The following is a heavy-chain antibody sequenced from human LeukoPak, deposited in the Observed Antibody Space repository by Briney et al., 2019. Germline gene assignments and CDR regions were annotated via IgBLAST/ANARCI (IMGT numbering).Heavy chain of an antibody. Sequence: GGSLRLSCAASGLTFRAYSMNWVRQAPGKGLEWVSSISGSSNSIYYADSVKGRFTISRDNAKNSLYLQMSSLRAEDTAVYYCARVPPPYSSGWRSHFDYWGQGTLVTVSS. CDR3: ARVPPPYSSGWRSHFDY. D-gene: IGHD6-19*01. CDR2: ISGSSNSI. V-gene: IGHV3-21*01. CDR1: GLTFRAYS. J-gene: IGHJ4*02.